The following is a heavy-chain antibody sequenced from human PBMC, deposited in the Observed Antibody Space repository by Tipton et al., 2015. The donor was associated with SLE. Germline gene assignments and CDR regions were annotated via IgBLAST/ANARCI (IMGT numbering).Heavy chain of an antibody. D-gene: IGHD6-6*01. Sequence: TLSLTCAVYGGSFSSYYWSWIRQPPGKGLEWIGYIYYSGSTNYNPSLKSRVTISVDTSKNQFSLKLSSVTAADTAVYYCARDRADSSSSPYMDVWGKGTTVTVSS. CDR3: ARDRADSSSSPYMDV. CDR2: IYYSGST. CDR1: GGSFSSYY. V-gene: IGHV4-59*01. J-gene: IGHJ6*03.